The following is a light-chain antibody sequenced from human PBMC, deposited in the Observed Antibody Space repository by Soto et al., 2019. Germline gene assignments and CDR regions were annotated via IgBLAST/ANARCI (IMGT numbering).Light chain of an antibody. V-gene: IGKV3-11*01. CDR3: QQRSRWPWT. CDR2: DAS. Sequence: EIVLTQSPATLSSSPGERATLSCRASQHIWSYLAWYQQKPGQATRLLMYDASKRATGIPARFSGSGSWTDFTLTISSLEPEDFAVYYCQQRSRWPWTFGQGTKVDIK. CDR1: QHIWSY. J-gene: IGKJ1*01.